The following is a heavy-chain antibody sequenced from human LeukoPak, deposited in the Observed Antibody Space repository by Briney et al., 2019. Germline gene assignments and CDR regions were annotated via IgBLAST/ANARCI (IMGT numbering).Heavy chain of an antibody. D-gene: IGHD3-10*01. CDR2: IYYSGNT. J-gene: IGHJ4*02. CDR3: ARLKEGIDY. V-gene: IGHV4-39*01. Sequence: PSETLSLTCAVSGGSISGSSYFWGWIRQPPGKGLEWIGSIYYSGNTNYNPSLKSRVTISVDTSKNQFSLKLSSVTAADTAVYYCARLKEGIDYWGQGTLVTVSS. CDR1: GGSISGSSYF.